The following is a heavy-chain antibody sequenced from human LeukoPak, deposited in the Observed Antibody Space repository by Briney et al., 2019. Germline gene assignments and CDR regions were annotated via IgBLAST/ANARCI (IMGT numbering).Heavy chain of an antibody. D-gene: IGHD1-26*01. J-gene: IGHJ4*02. CDR2: ISYDGSNK. CDR1: GFTFSSYG. V-gene: IGHV3-30*18. Sequence: PGRSLRLSCAASGFTFSSYGMHWVRQAPGKGLEWVAVISYDGSNKYYADSVKGRFTISRDNSKNTLYLQMNSLRAEDTAVYYCAKDPWGDSGSYYGAFDYWGQGTLVTVSS. CDR3: AKDPWGDSGSYYGAFDY.